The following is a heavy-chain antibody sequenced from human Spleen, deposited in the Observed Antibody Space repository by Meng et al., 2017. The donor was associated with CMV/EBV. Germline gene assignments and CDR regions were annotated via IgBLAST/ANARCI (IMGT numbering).Heavy chain of an antibody. D-gene: IGHD5-18*01. CDR1: GFTFSNFA. CDR2: ITSSSGSM. V-gene: IGHV3-21*01. CDR3: ARTHLDTSLLYGSFYYFYYGMDV. J-gene: IGHJ6*02. Sequence: GGSLRLSCAASGFTFSNFAMNWVRQAPGKGLEWVSSITSSSGSMYYADSVKGRFTISRDNSKNTVYLQMNSLRGEDTAVYLCARTHLDTSLLYGSFYYFYYGMDVWGQGTTVTVSS.